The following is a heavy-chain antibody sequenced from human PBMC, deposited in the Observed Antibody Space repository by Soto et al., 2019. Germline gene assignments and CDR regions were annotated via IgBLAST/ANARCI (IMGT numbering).Heavy chain of an antibody. D-gene: IGHD3-22*01. CDR1: GGSISSGGYY. Sequence: SETLSLTCTVSGGSISSGGYYWSWIRQHPGKGLEWIGYIYYSGSTYYNPSLKSRVTISVDTSKNQFSLKLSSVTAADTAVYYCARTRGVHYYDSSETNWFDPWGQGTLVTVSS. CDR3: ARTRGVHYYDSSETNWFDP. CDR2: IYYSGST. V-gene: IGHV4-31*03. J-gene: IGHJ5*02.